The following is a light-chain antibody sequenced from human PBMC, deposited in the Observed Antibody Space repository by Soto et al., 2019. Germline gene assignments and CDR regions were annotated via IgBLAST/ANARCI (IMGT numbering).Light chain of an antibody. CDR1: SSDVGAYNY. J-gene: IGLJ1*01. CDR3: SSYAGSNNYV. V-gene: IGLV2-8*01. CDR2: EVS. Sequence: QSALTQPPSASGTPGQSVTISCTGTSSDVGAYNYVSWYQQHPGKAPILMIYEVSKRPSGVPDRFSGSKSGNTASLTVSGLQAEDEADYYCSSYAGSNNYVFGTGTKVTVL.